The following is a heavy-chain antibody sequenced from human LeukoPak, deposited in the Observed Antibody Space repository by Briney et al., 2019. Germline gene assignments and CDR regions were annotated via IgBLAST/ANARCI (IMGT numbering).Heavy chain of an antibody. J-gene: IGHJ4*02. V-gene: IGHV4-61*02. D-gene: IGHD6-6*01. CDR2: IYTSGST. Sequence: SQTLSLTCTVSGGSISSGSYYWSWIRQPAGKGLEWIGRIYTSGSTYYNPSLKSRVTISVDTSKNQFSLKLSSVTAADTAVYYCARRGIAARPDDYWGQGTLVTVSS. CDR3: ARRGIAARPDDY. CDR1: GGSISSGSYY.